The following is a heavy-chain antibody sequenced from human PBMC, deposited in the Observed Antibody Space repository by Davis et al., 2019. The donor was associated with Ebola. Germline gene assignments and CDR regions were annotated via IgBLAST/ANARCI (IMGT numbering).Heavy chain of an antibody. CDR1: GGTFSSFA. Sequence: AASVKVSCKASGGTFSSFAISWVRQAPGQGLEWMGGIIPIFGTANYAQKFQGRVTITADESTSTAYMELSSLRSEDTAAYYCARDLTTVTTFYYYYYGMDVWGQGTTVTVSS. V-gene: IGHV1-69*13. CDR3: ARDLTTVTTFYYYYYGMDV. J-gene: IGHJ6*02. D-gene: IGHD4-17*01. CDR2: IIPIFGTA.